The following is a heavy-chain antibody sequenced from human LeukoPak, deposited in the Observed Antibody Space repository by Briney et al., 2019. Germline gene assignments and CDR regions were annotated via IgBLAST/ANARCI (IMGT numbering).Heavy chain of an antibody. J-gene: IGHJ4*02. Sequence: SETLSLTCSVSGGSISGYYWSWMRQPPGKGLEWIGYIYYTGSTNYNPSLKSRVTISVDTSMNQSSLKLSSVTAADTAVYYCARISSSAPYFDYWGQGSLVTVSS. V-gene: IGHV4-59*08. CDR3: ARISSSAPYFDY. CDR2: IYYTGST. D-gene: IGHD6-6*01. CDR1: GGSISGYY.